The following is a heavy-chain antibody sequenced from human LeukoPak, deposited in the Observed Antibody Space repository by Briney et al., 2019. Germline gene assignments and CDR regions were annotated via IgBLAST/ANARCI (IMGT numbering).Heavy chain of an antibody. Sequence: SETLSLTCAVSGDSISTNNWWGWVRQPPGKGLEWIGEIYHTGSTNYNPSLKSRVTISVDKSKNQFSLKLSSVTAADTAVYYCAMHDSSGYFYFDYWGQGTLVTVSS. CDR1: GDSISTNNW. D-gene: IGHD3-22*01. CDR3: AMHDSSGYFYFDY. J-gene: IGHJ4*02. V-gene: IGHV4-4*02. CDR2: IYHTGST.